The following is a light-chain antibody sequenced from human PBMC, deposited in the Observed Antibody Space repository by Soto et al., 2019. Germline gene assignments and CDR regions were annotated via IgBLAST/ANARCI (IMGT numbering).Light chain of an antibody. V-gene: IGKV3-15*01. Sequence: EIILTQSPGSLSVSPGETVTLVCRASQSVSVYLAWYQQRSGQPPRLLIHAASDRATGVPARFSGSGSGTEFSLTISSLQSEDSGAYYCQQYKDWPPVTFGGGTKVDIK. CDR2: AAS. CDR1: QSVSVY. CDR3: QQYKDWPPVT. J-gene: IGKJ4*01.